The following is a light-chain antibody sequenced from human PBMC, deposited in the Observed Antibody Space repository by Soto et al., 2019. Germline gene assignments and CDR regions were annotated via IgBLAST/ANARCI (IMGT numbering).Light chain of an antibody. CDR3: AAWDDSLSGPV. V-gene: IGLV1-47*01. CDR2: RNN. Sequence: QSVLTQPPSASGTPGQRVTISCSGSSSNIGSNYVYWYQQLPGTAPKLLIYRNNQRPSGGPDRFSGSKSGTSASLAIRGLRSEDEADYYCAAWDDSLSGPVFGGGTQLTVL. J-gene: IGLJ2*01. CDR1: SSNIGSNY.